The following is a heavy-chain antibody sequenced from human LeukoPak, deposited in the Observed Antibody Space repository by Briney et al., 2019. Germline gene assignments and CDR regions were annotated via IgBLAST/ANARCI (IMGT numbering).Heavy chain of an antibody. CDR2: ISGSGGST. Sequence: PGGSLRLSCAASGFTFSSYAMSWVRQAPGKGLEWVSAISGSGGSTYNADSVKGRFTISRDNSKNTLYLQMNSLRAEDTAVYYCARNTVTAPYYYYYGMNVWGQGTTVTVSS. V-gene: IGHV3-23*01. D-gene: IGHD4-17*01. CDR1: GFTFSSYA. J-gene: IGHJ6*02. CDR3: ARNTVTAPYYYYYGMNV.